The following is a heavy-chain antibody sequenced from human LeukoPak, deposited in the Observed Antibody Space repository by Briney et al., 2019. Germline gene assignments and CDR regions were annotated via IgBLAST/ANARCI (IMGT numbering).Heavy chain of an antibody. V-gene: IGHV3-30-3*01. D-gene: IGHD5/OR15-5a*01. CDR1: GFTFSPHT. Sequence: GRSLRLSCVASGFTFSPHTMHWVRQAPGKGLEWLAVITENERTKFYADSVRGRFTVSRDDWRNTVHLQMSSLTTDDTAAYFCVRQSQGLDYWGQGTQVTVSS. CDR3: VRQSQGLDY. J-gene: IGHJ4*02. CDR2: ITENERTK.